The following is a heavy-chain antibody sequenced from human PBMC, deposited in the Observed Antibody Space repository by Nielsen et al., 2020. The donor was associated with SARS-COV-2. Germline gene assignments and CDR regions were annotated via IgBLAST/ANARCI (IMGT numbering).Heavy chain of an antibody. J-gene: IGHJ6*02. D-gene: IGHD3-22*01. Sequence: SLRLSCTASGFTFGDYAMSWVRQAPGKGLEWVGFIRSKAYGGTTEYAASVKGRFTISRDDSKSIAYLQMNSLKTEDTAVYYCTRVYYYDSSGYYRTVYYYYGMDVWGQGTTVTVSS. CDR3: TRVYYYDSSGYYRTVYYYYGMDV. V-gene: IGHV3-49*04. CDR1: GFTFGDYA. CDR2: IRSKAYGGTT.